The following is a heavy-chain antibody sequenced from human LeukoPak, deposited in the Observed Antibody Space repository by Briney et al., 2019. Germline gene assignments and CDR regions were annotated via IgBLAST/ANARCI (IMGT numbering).Heavy chain of an antibody. D-gene: IGHD4-17*01. CDR1: GGSISSYY. J-gene: IGHJ5*02. CDR2: IYYSGST. V-gene: IGHV4-59*01. Sequence: SETLSLTCTVSGGSISSYYWSWIRQPPGKGLEWIGYIYYSGSTNYNPSLKSRVTISVDTSKNQFSLKLSSVTAADTAVYYCARALLGEYGDYPFDPWGQGTLVTVSS. CDR3: ARALLGEYGDYPFDP.